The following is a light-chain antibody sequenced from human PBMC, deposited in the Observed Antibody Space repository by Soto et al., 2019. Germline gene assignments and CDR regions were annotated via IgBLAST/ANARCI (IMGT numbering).Light chain of an antibody. Sequence: DIVMTQSPATLSVAPGERVTFSCRASQSVSSNLAWYQQKPGQAPRLLIYGASTRATGVPARFSGSGSGTEFTLTISSLQSEDFAVYYCQQYNDWWTFGQGTKVDIK. CDR1: QSVSSN. V-gene: IGKV3-15*01. CDR2: GAS. CDR3: QQYNDWWT. J-gene: IGKJ1*01.